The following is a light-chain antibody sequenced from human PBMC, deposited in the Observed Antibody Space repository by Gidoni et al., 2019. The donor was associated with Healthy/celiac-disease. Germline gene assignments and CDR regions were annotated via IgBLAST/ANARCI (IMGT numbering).Light chain of an antibody. V-gene: IGLV2-14*03. J-gene: IGLJ2*01. CDR1: SSDVGGYNY. CDR3: STYTSTTIL. CDR2: DVS. Sequence: QSALTQPASVSGSPGQSITISCSGSSSDVGGYNYVSWYQQHPGKAPKLMIYDVSYRPSGISNRFSGSKSGNTASLTISGLRAEDEADYYCSTYTSTTILLGGGTKVTVL.